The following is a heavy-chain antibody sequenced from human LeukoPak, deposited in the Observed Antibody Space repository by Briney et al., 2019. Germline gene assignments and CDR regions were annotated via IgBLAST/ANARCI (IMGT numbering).Heavy chain of an antibody. CDR3: ASSTDDYGDYRRHDY. CDR2: TNHSGST. J-gene: IGHJ4*02. Sequence: SETLSLTCAVYGGSFSGYYWSWIRQPPGKGLEWIGETNHSGSTNYNPSLKSRVTISVDTSKNQFPLKLSSVTAADTAVYYCASSTDDYGDYRRHDYWGQGTLVTVSS. D-gene: IGHD4-17*01. CDR1: GGSFSGYY. V-gene: IGHV4-34*01.